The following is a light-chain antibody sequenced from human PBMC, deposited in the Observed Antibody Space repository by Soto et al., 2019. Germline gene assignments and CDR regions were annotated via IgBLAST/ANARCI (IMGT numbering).Light chain of an antibody. CDR3: QQYNSWAYT. Sequence: EIVMTQSPVSLSVSPWEGATLSCRASQSVSSNIAWYQQKPGHAPSLLIYDASTRATGVPARFSGSGSGTEFTVTINILQSEDSAIYFGQQYNSWAYTLVQGTKREIK. J-gene: IGKJ2*01. V-gene: IGKV3-15*01. CDR1: QSVSSN. CDR2: DAS.